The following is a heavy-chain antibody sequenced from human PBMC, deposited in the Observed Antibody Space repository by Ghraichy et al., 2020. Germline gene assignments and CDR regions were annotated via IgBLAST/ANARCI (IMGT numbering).Heavy chain of an antibody. CDR2: INDNGGST. V-gene: IGHV3-23*01. D-gene: IGHD6-6*01. CDR3: AKEGAIAAVSGFDS. J-gene: IGHJ4*02. CDR1: GFTFSRYS. Sequence: GESLNISCAASGFTFSRYSMNWVRQAPGKGLEWVPNINDNGGSTFYADSVEGRFTISRDNFKNTLYLQMNSLRVEDTALYYCAKEGAIAAVSGFDSWGQGPRVPVSS.